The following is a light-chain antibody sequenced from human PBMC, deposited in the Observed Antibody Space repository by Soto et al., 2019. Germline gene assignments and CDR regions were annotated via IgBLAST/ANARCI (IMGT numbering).Light chain of an antibody. CDR1: SSNVGGYNY. Sequence: QSALTQPASVSGSPAQSITMSCTGTSSNVGGYNYVSWYQQYPGKAPKLMIFEVTNRPSGVSDRFSGSKSGNTASLTISGLQAEDEADYYCSSFTSSNTWLFGGGTKLTVL. V-gene: IGLV2-14*01. J-gene: IGLJ3*02. CDR3: SSFTSSNTWL. CDR2: EVT.